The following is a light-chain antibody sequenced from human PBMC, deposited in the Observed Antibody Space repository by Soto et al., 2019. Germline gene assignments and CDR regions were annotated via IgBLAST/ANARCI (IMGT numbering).Light chain of an antibody. CDR3: QQRHTWPLT. Sequence: EIVLTQSPATLSLSAGERATLSCRASQSISTYLVWYQQRPGQAPRLLIYDASNRATGIPARFSGSGSGTDFTLSISSLEPEDFAVYYCQQRHTWPLTFGGGTKVEIK. J-gene: IGKJ4*01. CDR2: DAS. V-gene: IGKV3-11*01. CDR1: QSISTY.